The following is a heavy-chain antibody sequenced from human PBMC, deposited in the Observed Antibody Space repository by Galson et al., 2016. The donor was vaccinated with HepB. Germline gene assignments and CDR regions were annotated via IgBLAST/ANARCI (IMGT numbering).Heavy chain of an antibody. CDR3: AKDAAVTLPGVYFEY. Sequence: SLRLSCAASGFIFNSHTMHWVRQETPGKGLEWVASISHDGINGKYADSVRGRFTISRDNSKNTVYLQMSSLRAEDTEVYYFAKDAAVTLPGVYFEYWGQGTLVTVSS. J-gene: IGHJ4*02. D-gene: IGHD4-17*01. CDR1: GFIFNSHT. CDR2: ISHDGING. V-gene: IGHV3-30*18.